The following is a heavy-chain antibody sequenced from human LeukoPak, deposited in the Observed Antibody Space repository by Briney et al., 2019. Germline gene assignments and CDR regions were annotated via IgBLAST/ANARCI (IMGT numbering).Heavy chain of an antibody. CDR2: IVVGSGDT. J-gene: IGHJ3*02. Sequence: ASVKVSCRASGFTFTSSAVQWVRQARGQRLEWIGWIVVGSGDTNSAQKFQERVTITRDMSTRTAYMELSSLRSEDTAVYYCGADSMPRGVFSYAFDIWGQGTMVTVSS. CDR1: GFTFTSSA. V-gene: IGHV1-58*01. CDR3: GADSMPRGVFSYAFDI. D-gene: IGHD3-10*01.